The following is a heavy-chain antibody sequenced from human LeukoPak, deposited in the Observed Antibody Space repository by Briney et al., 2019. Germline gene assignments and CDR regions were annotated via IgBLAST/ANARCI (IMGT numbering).Heavy chain of an antibody. CDR1: GFSFSSYS. CDR2: IHSGGSLR. V-gene: IGHV3-48*01. CDR3: ALGVEPGRAGVVTDAGGY. J-gene: IGHJ4*02. Sequence: GGSLRLSCAASGFSFSSYSFNWVRQAPGEGLDWLAYIHSGGSLRYYSKSVKGRFTISRDNGKNSLFLQMDGLSAEDAGIYYFALGVEPGRAGVVTDAGGYWGQGTRVTVSS. D-gene: IGHD2-21*02.